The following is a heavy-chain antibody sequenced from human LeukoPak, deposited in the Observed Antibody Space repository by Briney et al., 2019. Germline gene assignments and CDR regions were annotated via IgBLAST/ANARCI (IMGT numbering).Heavy chain of an antibody. CDR3: ARGSVGYDFWSGYYQYYHYYMDV. Sequence: SETLSLTCTVSGGSISSYYWSWIRQPPGKGLEWIGYIYYSGSTNYNPSLKSRVTISVDTSKNQFSRKLSSVTAADTAVYYCARGSVGYDFWSGYYQYYHYYMDVWGKGTTVTVSS. CDR2: IYYSGST. V-gene: IGHV4-59*01. CDR1: GGSISSYY. D-gene: IGHD3-3*01. J-gene: IGHJ6*03.